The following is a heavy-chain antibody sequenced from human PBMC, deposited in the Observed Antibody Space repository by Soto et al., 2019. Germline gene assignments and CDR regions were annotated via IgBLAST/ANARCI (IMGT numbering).Heavy chain of an antibody. D-gene: IGHD3-3*01. V-gene: IGHV3-23*01. CDR3: AKAEGYYDFWSGLSGDYYYYGMDV. CDR1: GFTFSSYA. J-gene: IGHJ6*02. CDR2: ISGSGGST. Sequence: PGGSLRLSCAASGFTFSSYAMSWVRQAPGKGLEWVSAISGSGGSTYYADSVKGRFTISRDNSKNTLYLQMNSLRAEDTAVYYCAKAEGYYDFWSGLSGDYYYYGMDVWGQGTTVTSP.